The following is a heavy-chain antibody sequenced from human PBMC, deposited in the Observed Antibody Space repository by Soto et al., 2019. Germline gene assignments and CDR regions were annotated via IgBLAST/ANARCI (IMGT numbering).Heavy chain of an antibody. CDR3: ARLDYGSGSLFDY. CDR1: GGSISSGGYY. J-gene: IGHJ4*02. V-gene: IGHV4-31*03. D-gene: IGHD3-10*01. Sequence: SETLSLTCTVSGGSISSGGYYWSWIRQHPGKGLEWIGYIYYSGRTYYNPSLKSRVTISVDTSKNQFSLKLSSVTAADTAVYYCARLDYGSGSLFDYWGQGTLVTVSS. CDR2: IYYSGRT.